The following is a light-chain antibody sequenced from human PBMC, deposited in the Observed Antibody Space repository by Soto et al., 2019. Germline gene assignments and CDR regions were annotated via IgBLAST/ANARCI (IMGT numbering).Light chain of an antibody. J-gene: IGLJ2*01. Sequence: QSALTQPASVSGSPGQSITISCTGTNSDIGDYNYVSWYQQHPGKAPQLMIYEVSNRPSGVSYRFSGSKSGNTASLTISGLQADDEADYYCSSYTSTNTLVLFGGGTKLTVL. V-gene: IGLV2-14*01. CDR3: SSYTSTNTLVL. CDR2: EVS. CDR1: NSDIGDYNY.